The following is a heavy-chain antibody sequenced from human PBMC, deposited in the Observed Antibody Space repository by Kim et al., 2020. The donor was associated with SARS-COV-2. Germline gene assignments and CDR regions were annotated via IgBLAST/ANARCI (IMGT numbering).Heavy chain of an antibody. Sequence: NYAQKFQGRVTITADKSTSTAYMELSSLRSEDTAVYYCARYYYDSSGFDYWGQGTLVTVSS. CDR3: ARYYYDSSGFDY. V-gene: IGHV1-69*02. J-gene: IGHJ4*02. D-gene: IGHD3-22*01.